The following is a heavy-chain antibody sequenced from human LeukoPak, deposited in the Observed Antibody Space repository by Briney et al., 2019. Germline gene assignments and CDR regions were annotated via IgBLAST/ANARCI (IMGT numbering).Heavy chain of an antibody. J-gene: IGHJ6*03. Sequence: PSETLSLTCTVSGGSISSGGYYWSWIRQHPGKGLKWIGYIYYSGSTYYNPSLKSRVTISVDTSKNQFSLKLSSVTAADTAVYYCAREKAGYCSSTSCLGLGRYYYMDVWGKGTTVTVSS. D-gene: IGHD2-2*01. V-gene: IGHV4-31*03. CDR2: IYYSGST. CDR1: GGSISSGGYY. CDR3: AREKAGYCSSTSCLGLGRYYYMDV.